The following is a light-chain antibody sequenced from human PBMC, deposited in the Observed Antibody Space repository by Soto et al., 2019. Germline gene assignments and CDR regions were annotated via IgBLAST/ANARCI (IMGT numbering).Light chain of an antibody. CDR1: QSVSSY. Sequence: DIVLTQSRGTLSLSAGERVTLSCRASQSVSSYLAWYQQKPGQAPRLLIYDASNRATGIPARFSGSGSGTDFTLTISSLEPEDFAVYYCKQRSNWITFGQGTRLAIK. CDR3: KQRSNWIT. J-gene: IGKJ5*01. V-gene: IGKV3-11*01. CDR2: DAS.